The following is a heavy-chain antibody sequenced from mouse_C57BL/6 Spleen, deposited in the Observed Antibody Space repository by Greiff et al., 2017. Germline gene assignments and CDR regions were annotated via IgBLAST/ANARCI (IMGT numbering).Heavy chain of an antibody. V-gene: IGHV1-15*01. CDR1: GYTFTDYE. J-gene: IGHJ1*03. CDR3: TRGGYGSSYEWYFDV. CDR2: IDPETGGT. D-gene: IGHD1-1*01. Sequence: QVQLKQSGAELVRPGASVTLSCKASGYTFTDYEMHWVKQTPVHGLEWIGAIDPETGGTAYNQKFKGKAILTADKSSSTAYMELRSLTSEDSAVYYCTRGGYGSSYEWYFDVWGTGTTVTVSS.